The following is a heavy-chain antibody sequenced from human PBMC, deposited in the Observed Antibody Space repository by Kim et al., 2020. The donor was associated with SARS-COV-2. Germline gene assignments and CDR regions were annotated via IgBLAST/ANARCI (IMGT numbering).Heavy chain of an antibody. J-gene: IGHJ4*02. CDR2: INTNTGNP. V-gene: IGHV7-4-1*02. D-gene: IGHD3-3*01. Sequence: ASVKVSCKASGYTFTSYAMNWVRQAPGQGLEWMGWINTNTGNPTYAQGFTGRFVFSLDTSVSTAYLQISSLKAEDTAVYYCARDRRTDTIFGVVITPPAHFDSWGQGTLVTVSS. CDR3: ARDRRTDTIFGVVITPPAHFDS. CDR1: GYTFTSYA.